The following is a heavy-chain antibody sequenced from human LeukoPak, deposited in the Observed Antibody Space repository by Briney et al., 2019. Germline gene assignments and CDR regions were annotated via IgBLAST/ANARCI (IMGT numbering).Heavy chain of an antibody. V-gene: IGHV3-21*01. D-gene: IGHD3-9*01. CDR1: GFTFSSYS. CDR2: ISSSSSYI. CDR3: ARVSSLTEVDWFDP. J-gene: IGHJ5*02. Sequence: GGSLRLSCAASGFTFSSYSMNWVRQAPGKGLEWVSSISSSSSYIYYADSVKGRFTISRDNAKNSLYLQMNSLRAEDTAVYYCARVSSLTEVDWFDPWGQGTLVTVSS.